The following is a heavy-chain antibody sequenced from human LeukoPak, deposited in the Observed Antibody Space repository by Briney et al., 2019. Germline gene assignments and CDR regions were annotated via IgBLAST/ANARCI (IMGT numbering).Heavy chain of an antibody. CDR2: ISSSSSYI. D-gene: IGHD1-26*01. Sequence: PGGSLRLSCAASGFTFSSYSMNWVRQAPGKGLEWVSSISSSSSYIYYAGSVKGRFTISRDNAKNSLYLQMNSLRAEDTAVYYCARVVSGSSYSWGQGTLVTVSS. CDR3: ARVVSGSSYS. J-gene: IGHJ4*02. V-gene: IGHV3-21*01. CDR1: GFTFSSYS.